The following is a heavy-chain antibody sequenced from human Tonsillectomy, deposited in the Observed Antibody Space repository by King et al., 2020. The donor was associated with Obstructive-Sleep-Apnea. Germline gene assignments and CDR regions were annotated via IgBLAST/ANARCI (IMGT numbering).Heavy chain of an antibody. D-gene: IGHD5-24*01. CDR3: ARDRGMATITSYYYYGMDV. CDR1: GFTFSNYA. J-gene: IGHJ6*02. V-gene: IGHV3-30-3*01. Sequence: VQLVESGGGVVQPGRSLRLSCAASGFTFSNYALHWVRQAPGKGLEWVTIISSDGSNKFYADSVKGRFTISRDNSTDTLCLQMNSLRAADTAVYYCARDRGMATITSYYYYGMDVWGQGTTVTVSS. CDR2: ISSDGSNK.